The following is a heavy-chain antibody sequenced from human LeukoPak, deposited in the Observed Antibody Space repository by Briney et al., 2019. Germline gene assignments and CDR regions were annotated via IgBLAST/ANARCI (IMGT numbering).Heavy chain of an antibody. J-gene: IGHJ5*02. CDR1: GGSIGSNNYY. Sequence: DPSETLSLTCTVSGGSIGSNNYYWGWIRQPPGKGLEWIGSIYYSGSTYYNPSLKSRVTISVDTSKNQFSLKLSSVTAADTAVYYCARQRSEWELLNWFDPWGQGTLVAVSS. CDR3: ARQRSEWELLNWFDP. V-gene: IGHV4-39*01. CDR2: IYYSGST. D-gene: IGHD1-26*01.